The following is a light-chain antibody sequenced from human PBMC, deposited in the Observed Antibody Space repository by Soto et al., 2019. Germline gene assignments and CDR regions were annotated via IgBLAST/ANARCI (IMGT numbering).Light chain of an antibody. CDR2: EVS. Sequence: QSALTQPPSASGSPGQSVTISCTGTSSDVGGYNYVSWYQQHPGKAPKLMIYEVSKRPSGVPDRCSGSKSGNTASLTVSGLQAEDEAEYYCISYAGSNNLVFGGGTKLTVL. J-gene: IGLJ2*01. V-gene: IGLV2-8*01. CDR3: ISYAGSNNLV. CDR1: SSDVGGYNY.